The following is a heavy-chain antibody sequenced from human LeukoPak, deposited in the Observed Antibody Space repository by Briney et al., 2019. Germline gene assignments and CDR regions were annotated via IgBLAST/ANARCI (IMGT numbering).Heavy chain of an antibody. CDR3: ARNGAPYYYESSGYLGGGNFDY. Sequence: ASVKVSCKASGYTFTSYDINWVRQATGQGLEWMGWMNPNSGNTGYAQKFQGRVTMTRNTSISTAYMELSSLRSEDTAVYYCARNGAPYYYESSGYLGGGNFDYWGQGTLVTVSS. V-gene: IGHV1-8*01. CDR1: GYTFTSYD. J-gene: IGHJ4*02. CDR2: MNPNSGNT. D-gene: IGHD3-22*01.